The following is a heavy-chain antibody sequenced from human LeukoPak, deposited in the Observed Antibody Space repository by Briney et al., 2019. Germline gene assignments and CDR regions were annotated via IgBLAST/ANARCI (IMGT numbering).Heavy chain of an antibody. Sequence: PGGSLRLSCTASGFTFGDYAMSWVRQAPGKGLEWVGFIRSKAYSGTTEYAASVKDRFTISRDDSKSIAYLQMNSLKTEDTAVYYCTRTKNDYGDYYFDYWGQGTLVTVSS. D-gene: IGHD4-17*01. V-gene: IGHV3-49*04. J-gene: IGHJ4*02. CDR3: TRTKNDYGDYYFDY. CDR2: IRSKAYSGTT. CDR1: GFTFGDYA.